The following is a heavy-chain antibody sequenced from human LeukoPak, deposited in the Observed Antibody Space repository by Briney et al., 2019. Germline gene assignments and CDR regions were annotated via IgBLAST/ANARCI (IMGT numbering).Heavy chain of an antibody. J-gene: IGHJ3*02. D-gene: IGHD3-22*01. CDR2: INPDGSTT. Sequence: PGGSLRLSCAASGFTFSRYWIHWVRQAPGKGLEWVSRINPDGSTTTYADSVKGRCTISRDNVKNTVYLQMNSLRAEDTAVYYCARDRSSGYYLAFDIWGQGTMVTVSS. CDR3: ARDRSSGYYLAFDI. CDR1: GFTFSRYW. V-gene: IGHV3-74*01.